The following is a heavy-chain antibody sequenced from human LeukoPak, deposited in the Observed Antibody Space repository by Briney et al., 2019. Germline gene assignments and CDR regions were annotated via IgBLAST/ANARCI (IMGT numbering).Heavy chain of an antibody. CDR2: IKQDGSGK. J-gene: IGHJ4*02. Sequence: GGSLRLSCAASGFTFSSYWMSWVRQAPGKGLEWVANIKQDGSGKYYVDYVKGRFTISRDNAKNSLYLQMNSLRAEDTAVYYCARDRVTMVRGVNYYFDYWGQGTLVTVSS. V-gene: IGHV3-7*05. D-gene: IGHD3-10*01. CDR3: ARDRVTMVRGVNYYFDY. CDR1: GFTFSSYW.